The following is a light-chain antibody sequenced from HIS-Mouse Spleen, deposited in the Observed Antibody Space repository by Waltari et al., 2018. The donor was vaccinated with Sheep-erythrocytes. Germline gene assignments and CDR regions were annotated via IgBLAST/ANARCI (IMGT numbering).Light chain of an antibody. Sequence: SYELTQPPSVSVSPGQTASITCSGDKLWEKYDCWYQHKPGQAPVLVIYQDSKRPSGLPERFSGSNTGNTATLTISGTQAMDEADYYCQAWDSSTAVFGGGTKLTVL. CDR1: KLWEKY. CDR2: QDS. J-gene: IGLJ2*01. CDR3: QAWDSSTAV. V-gene: IGLV3-1*01.